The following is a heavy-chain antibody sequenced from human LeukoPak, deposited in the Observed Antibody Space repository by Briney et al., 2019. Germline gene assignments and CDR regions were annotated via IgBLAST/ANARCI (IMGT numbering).Heavy chain of an antibody. CDR2: INSDGSST. J-gene: IGHJ6*02. CDR1: GFTFSNYS. Sequence: PGGSLRLSCAASGFTFSNYSMHWARQAPGKGLVWVSRINSDGSSTTYADSVKGRFTISRDHAKNTLYLQMNSLRAEDTAVYYCARYGYSSFYYYYGMDVWGQGTTVTVSS. CDR3: ARYGYSSFYYYYGMDV. V-gene: IGHV3-74*01. D-gene: IGHD2-21*01.